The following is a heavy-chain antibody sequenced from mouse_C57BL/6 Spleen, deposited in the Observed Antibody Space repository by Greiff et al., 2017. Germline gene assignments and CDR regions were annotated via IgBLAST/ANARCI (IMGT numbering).Heavy chain of an antibody. Sequence: VQLKQSGAELVRPGASVKLSCTASGFNIKDDYMHWVKQRPEQGLEWIGWIDPENGDTEYASKFQGKATITADPTSNTAYLQLSSLTSEDTAVYYCTRRDYYGNFFDYWGQGTTLTVSS. CDR2: IDPENGDT. V-gene: IGHV14-4*01. CDR3: TRRDYYGNFFDY. D-gene: IGHD2-1*01. CDR1: GFNIKDDY. J-gene: IGHJ2*01.